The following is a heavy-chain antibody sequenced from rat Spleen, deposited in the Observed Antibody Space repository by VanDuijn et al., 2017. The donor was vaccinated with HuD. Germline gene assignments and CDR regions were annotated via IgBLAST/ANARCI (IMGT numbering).Heavy chain of an antibody. D-gene: IGHD1-6*01. CDR3: AREMGLTYGLFPFDF. J-gene: IGHJ2*01. CDR2: IWGNGNT. CDR1: GFSLSNYG. Sequence: QVQLKESGPGLVQPSQTLSLTCTVSGFSLSNYGVIWVRQPPGKGLEWMGVIWGNGNTNYNSALKSRLSISRDTSKSQVYLKMNSLQTEDMATYYCAREMGLTYGLFPFDFWGQGVMVTVSS. V-gene: IGHV2-13*01.